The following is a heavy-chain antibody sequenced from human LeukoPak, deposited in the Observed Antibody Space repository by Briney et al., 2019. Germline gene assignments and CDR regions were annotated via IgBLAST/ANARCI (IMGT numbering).Heavy chain of an antibody. Sequence: ASVKVSCKASGYTFITYGINWVRQAPGQGLEWMGWISPYDGSTNFAQNLQGRLTMTTDTITSTAFMELRSLRFEDTALYYCARDKAPRYTYGLGHWGQGTLVTVSS. CDR1: GYTFITYG. D-gene: IGHD5-18*01. CDR2: ISPYDGST. V-gene: IGHV1-18*01. CDR3: ARDKAPRYTYGLGH. J-gene: IGHJ4*02.